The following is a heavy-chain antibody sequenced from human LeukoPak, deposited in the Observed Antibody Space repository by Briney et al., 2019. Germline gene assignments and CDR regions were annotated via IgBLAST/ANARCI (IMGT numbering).Heavy chain of an antibody. V-gene: IGHV4-59*08. J-gene: IGHJ4*02. CDR2: FYHNGGT. D-gene: IGHD1-26*01. CDR3: AGGQMGRYYDH. Sequence: PSETLSLTCDISGTAISSYFWNWIRQSPTKGLEWIGYFYHNGGTSYNPSLRSRVTISVDSSQKRLSLQVTSMTAADTAIYYCAGGQMGRYYDHWGQGTLVAVST. CDR1: GTAISSYF.